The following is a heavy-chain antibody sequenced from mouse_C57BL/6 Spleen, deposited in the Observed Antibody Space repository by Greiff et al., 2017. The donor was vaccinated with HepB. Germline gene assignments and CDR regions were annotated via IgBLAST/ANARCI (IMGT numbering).Heavy chain of an antibody. CDR2: IDPEDGDT. CDR3: TTEGYDDDGGYFDV. J-gene: IGHJ1*03. CDR1: GFNIKDYY. D-gene: IGHD2-4*01. V-gene: IGHV14-1*01. Sequence: EVQLQQSGAELVRPGASVKLSCTASGFNIKDYYMHWVKQRPEQGLEWIGRIDPEDGDTEYDPKFQGKATMTADTSSNTAYLQLSSLTSEDTAVYYCTTEGYDDDGGYFDVWGTGTTFTVSS.